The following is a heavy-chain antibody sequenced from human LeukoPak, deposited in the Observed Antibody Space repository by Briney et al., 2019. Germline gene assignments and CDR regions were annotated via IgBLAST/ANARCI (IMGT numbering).Heavy chain of an antibody. CDR2: IYHSGST. D-gene: IGHD1-14*01. CDR1: GGSISSGGYS. V-gene: IGHV4-30-2*01. Sequence: SETLSLTCAVSGGSISSGGYSWSWIRQPPGKGLEWIGYIYHSGSTYYNPSLKSRVTISVDRSKNQFSLKLSSVTAADTAVYYCARGPGNPGALGWYFDLWGRGTLVTVSS. CDR3: ARGPGNPGALGWYFDL. J-gene: IGHJ2*01.